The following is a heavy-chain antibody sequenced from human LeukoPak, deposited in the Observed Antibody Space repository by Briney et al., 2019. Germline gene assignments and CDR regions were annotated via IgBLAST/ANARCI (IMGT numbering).Heavy chain of an antibody. Sequence: PGGSLRLSCAVSGFTFDDYAMHWVRQAPGKGLEWVSSINWNSGSIDYADSVKGRFTISRDNANNSLYLQMNSLRAEDTALYYCAEGDWGNTFDIWGQGTMVTVSS. CDR3: AEGDWGNTFDI. CDR1: GFTFDDYA. D-gene: IGHD3-16*01. J-gene: IGHJ3*02. V-gene: IGHV3-9*01. CDR2: INWNSGSI.